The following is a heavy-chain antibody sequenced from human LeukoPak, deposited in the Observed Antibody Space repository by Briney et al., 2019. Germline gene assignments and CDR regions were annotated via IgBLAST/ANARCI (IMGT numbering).Heavy chain of an antibody. Sequence: GGSLRLSCAASGFTFSSYGMHWVRQAPGKGLEGVAFIRYDGNIKYYADSVKGRFTNTRDNSKNTLYLQMNRLRAEDTAVYYCARGAKTAFDIWGQGTMVTVYS. CDR1: GFTFSSYG. D-gene: IGHD4/OR15-4a*01. CDR3: ARGAKTAFDI. J-gene: IGHJ3*02. CDR2: IRYDGNIK. V-gene: IGHV3-30*02.